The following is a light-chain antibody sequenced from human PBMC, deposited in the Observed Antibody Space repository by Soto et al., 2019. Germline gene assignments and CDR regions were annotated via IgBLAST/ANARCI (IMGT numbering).Light chain of an antibody. Sequence: IVMTQSPDSLSVSLGERATINCKSSQSLLFTSNKKNYLAWYQQMPGQPPKLLISWASNRASGVPDRFAGSGSGTDFTLPISSLQAEDVAVYYCQQYYSAPLTFGGGTKVELK. CDR3: QQYYSAPLT. CDR2: WAS. V-gene: IGKV4-1*01. J-gene: IGKJ4*01. CDR1: QSLLFTSNKKNY.